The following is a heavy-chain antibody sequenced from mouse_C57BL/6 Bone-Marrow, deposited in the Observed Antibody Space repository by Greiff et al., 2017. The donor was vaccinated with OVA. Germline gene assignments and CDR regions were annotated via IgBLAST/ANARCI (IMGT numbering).Heavy chain of an antibody. CDR1: GYSITSGYY. D-gene: IGHD2-4*01. CDR2: ISYDGSN. Sequence: EESGPGLVKPSQSLSLTCSVTGYSITSGYYWNWIRQFPGNKLEWMGYISYDGSNNYNPSLKNRISITRDTSKNQFFLKLNSVTTEDTATDYCARDDHRDYPAWFAYWGQGTLVTVSA. V-gene: IGHV3-6*01. CDR3: ARDDHRDYPAWFAY. J-gene: IGHJ3*01.